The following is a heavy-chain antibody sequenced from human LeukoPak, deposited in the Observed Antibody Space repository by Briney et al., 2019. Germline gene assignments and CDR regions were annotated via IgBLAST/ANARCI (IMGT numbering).Heavy chain of an antibody. Sequence: PGGSLRLSCAASGFTFSSYGMHWVRHAPGRGLEWVAVIWYDGSNKYYADSVKGRFTISRDNSKNTMYLQMDSLRAEDTAVYYCARRVNGDFFDYWGQGTLVTVSS. CDR2: IWYDGSNK. J-gene: IGHJ4*02. D-gene: IGHD4-17*01. V-gene: IGHV3-33*01. CDR1: GFTFSSYG. CDR3: ARRVNGDFFDY.